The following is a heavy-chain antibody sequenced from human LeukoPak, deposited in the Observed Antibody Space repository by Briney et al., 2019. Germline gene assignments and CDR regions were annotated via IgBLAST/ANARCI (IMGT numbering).Heavy chain of an antibody. V-gene: IGHV3-48*03. D-gene: IGHD3-22*01. CDR2: ISSSGSTI. Sequence: GGSLRLSCAASGFTFSSYEMHWVRQAPGKGLEWVSYISSSGSTIYYADSVKGRFTISRDNAKNSLYLQMNSLRAEDTAVYYCARESTDSSGYYSAAVDYWGQGTLVTVSS. CDR3: ARESTDSSGYYSAAVDY. J-gene: IGHJ4*02. CDR1: GFTFSSYE.